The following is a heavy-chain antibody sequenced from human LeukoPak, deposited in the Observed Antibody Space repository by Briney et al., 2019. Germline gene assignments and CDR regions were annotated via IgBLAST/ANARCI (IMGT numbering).Heavy chain of an antibody. J-gene: IGHJ4*02. CDR3: ARDRDYYGSGSYYNGGVLDY. Sequence: GGSLRFSCAASGFTFSSYGMHWVRQAPGKGLEWVAVIWYDGSNKYYADSVKGRFTISRDNSKNTLYLQMNSLRAEDTAVYYCARDRDYYGSGSYYNGGVLDYWGQGTLVTVSS. CDR2: IWYDGSNK. CDR1: GFTFSSYG. D-gene: IGHD3-10*01. V-gene: IGHV3-33*01.